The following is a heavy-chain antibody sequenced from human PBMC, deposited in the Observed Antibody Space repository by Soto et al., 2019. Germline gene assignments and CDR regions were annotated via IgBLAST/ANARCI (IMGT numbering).Heavy chain of an antibody. J-gene: IGHJ4*02. Sequence: PGGSLRLSCAASGFNFKTYGMHWVRQAPGKGLEWVAVISYDRSLKYYADSVEGRFTISRDNSKNTLYLQMDSLRAEDTAVYYCAKTLWSGGYYPLCDYWGQGTLVTVSS. V-gene: IGHV3-30*18. CDR2: ISYDRSLK. CDR3: AKTLWSGGYYPLCDY. D-gene: IGHD3-22*01. CDR1: GFNFKTYG.